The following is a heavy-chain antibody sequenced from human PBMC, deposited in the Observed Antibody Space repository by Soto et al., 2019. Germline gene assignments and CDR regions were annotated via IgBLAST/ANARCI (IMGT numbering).Heavy chain of an antibody. J-gene: IGHJ5*02. V-gene: IGHV3-7*03. CDR3: ARGRDYHRP. CDR2: IRHDRSEK. Sequence: GGSLRLSCEASGFTFSSYAMTWVRQAPGKGLEWVANIRHDRSEKYDMDSHKGRFTISRDNAKTTKYLQMNSLRGEGMTCYYCARGRDYHRPWGQGTLGTVSS. CDR1: GFTFSSYA. D-gene: IGHD3-10*01.